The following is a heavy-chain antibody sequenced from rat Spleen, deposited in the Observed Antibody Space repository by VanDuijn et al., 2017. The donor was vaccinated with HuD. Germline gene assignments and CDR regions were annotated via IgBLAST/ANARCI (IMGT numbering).Heavy chain of an antibody. CDR2: IWSGGST. CDR1: GFSLTNYG. CDR3: ARDRGVTMMVPLMDA. Sequence: QVQLKESGPGLVQPSQTLSLTCTVSGFSLTNYGVSWVRQPPGKGLEWIGAIWSGGSTDYNSILKSRLSISRDTSKSQVLLKMNSLQTEDTAMYFCARDRGVTMMVPLMDAWGQGTSVTVSS. D-gene: IGHD1-12*03. J-gene: IGHJ4*01. V-gene: IGHV2-15*01.